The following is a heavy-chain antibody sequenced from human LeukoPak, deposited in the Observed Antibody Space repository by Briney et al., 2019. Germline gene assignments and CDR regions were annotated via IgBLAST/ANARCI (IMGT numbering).Heavy chain of an antibody. CDR3: ARESLAAAGRDFPY. CDR2: INPNSGGT. J-gene: IGHJ4*02. D-gene: IGHD6-13*01. CDR1: GYTFTGYY. Sequence: ASVKVSCKASGYTFTGYYMHWVRQAPGQGLEWMGWINPNSGGTNYAQKFQGRVTMTRDTSISTAYMELSRLRSDDTAVYYCARESLAAAGRDFPYWGQGTLVTVSS. V-gene: IGHV1-2*02.